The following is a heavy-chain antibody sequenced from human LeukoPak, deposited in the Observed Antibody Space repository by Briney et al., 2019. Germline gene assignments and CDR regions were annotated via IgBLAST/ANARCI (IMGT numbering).Heavy chain of an antibody. CDR1: GGSVSSGNYY. V-gene: IGHV4-61*02. J-gene: IGHJ4*02. CDR3: ARWRGGTFLDYFDC. D-gene: IGHD1-26*01. Sequence: SETLSLTCTVSGGSVSSGNYYWSWVRQPAGKGLEWIGRIYTSGSTDYNPSLKSRVTISADTSKNQFSLKLSSVTAADTAVYYCARWRGGTFLDYFDCWGQGTLVTVSS. CDR2: IYTSGST.